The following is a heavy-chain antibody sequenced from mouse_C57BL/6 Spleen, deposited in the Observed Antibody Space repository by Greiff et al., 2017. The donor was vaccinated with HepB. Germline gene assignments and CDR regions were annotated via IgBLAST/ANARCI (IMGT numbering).Heavy chain of an antibody. CDR2: IYPGDGDT. Sequence: VQLQQSGPELVKPGASVKISCTASGYAFSSSWMNWVKQRPGKGLEWIGRIYPGDGDTNYNGKFKGKATLTADKSSSTAYMQLSSLTSEDAAVDFCARVGSYYVDYWGQGTTLTVSS. CDR3: ARVGSYYVDY. CDR1: GYAFSSSW. J-gene: IGHJ2*01. V-gene: IGHV1-82*01.